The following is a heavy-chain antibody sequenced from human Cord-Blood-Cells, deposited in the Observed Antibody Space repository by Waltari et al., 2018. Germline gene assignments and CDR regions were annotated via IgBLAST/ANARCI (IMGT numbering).Heavy chain of an antibody. Sequence: EVQLVQSGAEVKKPGESLKISCTGSGYSFTSYWIGWVREMSGKGLEWMGIIYPGDSDTRYSPSFQGQVTISADKSISTAYLQWSSLKASDTAMYYCARHMNWEGGYRAPFDYWGQGTLVTVSS. J-gene: IGHJ4*02. D-gene: IGHD3-16*02. V-gene: IGHV5-51*01. CDR2: IYPGDSDT. CDR3: ARHMNWEGGYRAPFDY. CDR1: GYSFTSYW.